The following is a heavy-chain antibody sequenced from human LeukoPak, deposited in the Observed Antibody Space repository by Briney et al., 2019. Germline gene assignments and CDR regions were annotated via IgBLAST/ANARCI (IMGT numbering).Heavy chain of an antibody. J-gene: IGHJ6*03. V-gene: IGHV1-69*13. CDR1: GGTFSSYA. CDR2: IIPIFGTA. D-gene: IGHD6-19*01. CDR3: ARAYSSGWYGRRDYYYMDV. Sequence: GASVKVSCKASGGTFSSYAISWVRQAPGQGLEWMGGIIPIFGTANYAQKFQGRVTITADESTSTAYMELSSLRSEDTAVYYCARAYSSGWYGRRDYYYMDVWGKGTTVTVSS.